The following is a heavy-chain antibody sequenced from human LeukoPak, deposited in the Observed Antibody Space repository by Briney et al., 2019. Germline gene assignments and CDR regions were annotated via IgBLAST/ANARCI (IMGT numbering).Heavy chain of an antibody. J-gene: IGHJ4*02. D-gene: IGHD2-21*01. V-gene: IGHV3-74*03. CDR1: RFTFSNHW. CDR2: IDERGSNA. CDR3: VRDEALWRLDY. Sequence: GGSLRLSCAASRFTFSNHWMYWVRQAPGKGLVWVSRIDERGSNAMYADSVKGRFSISRDNAKNTVNLQMNRLRAEDTGVYYCVRDEALWRLDYWGQGTLVTVSS.